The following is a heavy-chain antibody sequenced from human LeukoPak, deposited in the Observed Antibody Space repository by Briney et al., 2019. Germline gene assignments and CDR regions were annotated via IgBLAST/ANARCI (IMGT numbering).Heavy chain of an antibody. CDR1: GGSISSGGHF. CDR2: IYYSETT. CDR3: ARGYNRFGDLGWFDP. D-gene: IGHD3-10*01. V-gene: IGHV4-31*03. Sequence: PSETLSLTCTVSGGSISSGGHFWSWIRQHPGKGLEWIGHIYYSETTYYNPSLKSRLTISVDTSENQFSLKVNSVTAADTAVYYCARGYNRFGDLGWFDPWGQGTQVIVSS. J-gene: IGHJ5*02.